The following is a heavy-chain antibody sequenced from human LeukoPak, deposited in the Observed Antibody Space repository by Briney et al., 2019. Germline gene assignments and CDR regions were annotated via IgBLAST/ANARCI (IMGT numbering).Heavy chain of an antibody. CDR1: GFTFNNYA. CDR2: ITGNGRST. D-gene: IGHD1-26*01. J-gene: IGHJ2*01. Sequence: GGSLRLSCAASGFTFNNYAMGWVRQPPGKGLEWVSGITGNGRSTYYADSVKGRFTISRDNSKNTVYLQVNSLRGEDTAAYFCAKSGTMGATRFDWYFDLWGRGTQVIVSS. CDR3: AKSGTMGATRFDWYFDL. V-gene: IGHV3-23*01.